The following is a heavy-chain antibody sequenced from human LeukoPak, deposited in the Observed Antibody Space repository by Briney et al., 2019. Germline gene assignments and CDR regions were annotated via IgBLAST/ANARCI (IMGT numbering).Heavy chain of an antibody. CDR1: GGSFSGYY. D-gene: IGHD6-13*01. V-gene: IGHV4-34*01. Sequence: SETLSLTCAVYGGSFSGYYWSWIRQPPGKGLEWIGEINHSGTTNYNPSLKSRATISVDTSKNQFSLKMTSVTAADTAMYYCARLRTAAAGMDYWGQGTLVTVSS. J-gene: IGHJ4*02. CDR3: ARLRTAAAGMDY. CDR2: INHSGTT.